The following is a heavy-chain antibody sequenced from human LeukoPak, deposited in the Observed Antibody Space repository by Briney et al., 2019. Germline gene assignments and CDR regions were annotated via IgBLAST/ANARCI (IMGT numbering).Heavy chain of an antibody. CDR2: IIPIFGTA. J-gene: IGHJ3*02. V-gene: IGHV1-69*01. CDR1: GGTFSSYA. Sequence: SVKVSCKASGGTFSSYAISWVRQAPGQGLEWMGGIIPIFGTANYAQKFQGRVTITADESTSTAYMELSSLRSEDTAVYYCARDRRWSIYSGSFEPYAFDIWGQGTMVTVSS. D-gene: IGHD1-26*01. CDR3: ARDRRWSIYSGSFEPYAFDI.